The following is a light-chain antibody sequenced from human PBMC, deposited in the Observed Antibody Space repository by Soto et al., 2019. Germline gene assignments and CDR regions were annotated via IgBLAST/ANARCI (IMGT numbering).Light chain of an antibody. V-gene: IGLV1-44*01. Sequence: QSVLTQPPSASGTPGQRVTISCSGSSSNIGSNTVNWYQQLPGTAPKLLIFSDTLRPSGVPDRFSGSKSGTSASLAISGLQSEDEADYYCAAWDDSLNLVFGGGTKLPS. CDR2: SDT. CDR3: AAWDDSLNLV. CDR1: SSNIGSNT. J-gene: IGLJ2*01.